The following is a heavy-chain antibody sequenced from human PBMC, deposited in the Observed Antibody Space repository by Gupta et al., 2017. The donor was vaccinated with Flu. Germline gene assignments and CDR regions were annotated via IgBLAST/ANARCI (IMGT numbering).Heavy chain of an antibody. J-gene: IGHJ4*02. CDR3: ARRLDYYDPSGYVRYLDN. V-gene: IGHV4-39*01. D-gene: IGHD3-22*01. CDR1: GGSISSRTFY. CDR2: FHYDGNT. Sequence: QLQLQGSGPRLVKPSETLSLTYTVSGGSISSRTFYWDWIRQPPGKGLEWIGTFHYDGNTYYNPSLKSRVTISGDTSKNQLSLNLRSVTAADTAVYYCARRLDYYDPSGYVRYLDNWGQGILVTVSS.